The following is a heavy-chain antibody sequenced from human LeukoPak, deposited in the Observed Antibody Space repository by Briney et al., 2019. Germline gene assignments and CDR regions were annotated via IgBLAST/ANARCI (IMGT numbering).Heavy chain of an antibody. V-gene: IGHV4-38-2*02. CDR2: IYHSGRT. D-gene: IGHD1-14*01. CDR1: GDSINSAYF. Sequence: PSETLSLTCTVSGDSINSAYFWGWIRQPPGKGLEYIGSIYHSGRTYYNSSLKSRVTISVDTSRNQFSLKLSSVTAADTAIYYCARRGTEPVMGSFDYWGQGTLVTVSS. CDR3: ARRGTEPVMGSFDY. J-gene: IGHJ4*02.